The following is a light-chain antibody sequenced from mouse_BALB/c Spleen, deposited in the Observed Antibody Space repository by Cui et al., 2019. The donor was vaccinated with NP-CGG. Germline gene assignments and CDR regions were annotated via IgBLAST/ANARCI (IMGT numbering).Light chain of an antibody. Sequence: AVVTQESALTTSPGETVTLTCRSSTGAVTTSNYANWVQEKPDHLFTGLIGGTNNRAPGVPARFSGSLIGDKAALTIPGAHTEDEAIYFCALWYSNHWVFGGGTKLTVL. J-gene: IGLJ1*01. CDR2: GTN. CDR3: ALWYSNHWV. CDR1: TGAVTTSNY. V-gene: IGLV1*01.